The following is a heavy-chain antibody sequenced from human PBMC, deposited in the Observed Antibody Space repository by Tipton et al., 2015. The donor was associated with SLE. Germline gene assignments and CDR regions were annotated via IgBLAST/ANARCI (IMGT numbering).Heavy chain of an antibody. V-gene: IGHV4-59*11. CDR1: GGSLSGHY. CDR3: ARESRYYESTSYSDAFDI. Sequence: LSLTCSVSGGSLSGHYWSWIRQTPGMRLEWIGYIYFSGSTNYNPSFSGRVTISLDRSTDQVSLHLDAVTAADTAVYYCARESRYYESTSYSDAFDIWGRGTTVVVSS. CDR2: IYFSGST. D-gene: IGHD3-22*01. J-gene: IGHJ3*02.